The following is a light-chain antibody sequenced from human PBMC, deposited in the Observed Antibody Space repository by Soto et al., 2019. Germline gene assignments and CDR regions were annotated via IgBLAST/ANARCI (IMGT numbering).Light chain of an antibody. CDR3: QKYDSAPWT. Sequence: DIQMTQSPSSLSASVRERVTITCRASQGISNYLAWYQQKPGKVPKLLIYAASTLQSGVPSRFSDSGSGTDFPLTISSLQPEDVATYYCQKYDSAPWTFGQGTKVEIK. CDR1: QGISNY. J-gene: IGKJ1*01. V-gene: IGKV1-27*01. CDR2: AAS.